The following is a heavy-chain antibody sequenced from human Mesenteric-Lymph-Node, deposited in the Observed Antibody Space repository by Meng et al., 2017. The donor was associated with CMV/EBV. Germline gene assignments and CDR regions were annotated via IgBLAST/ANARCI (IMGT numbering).Heavy chain of an antibody. V-gene: IGHV1-69*10. Sequence: SVKVSCKASGGTFSSYAISWVRQAPGQGLEWMGGIIPILGIANYAQKFQGRVTITTDKSTNTGYMELSTLRPEDTAVYYCARMAGADWGEMYSESSGSRHGMDVWGQGTAVTVSS. CDR3: ARMAGADWGEMYSESSGSRHGMDV. CDR2: IIPILGIA. J-gene: IGHJ6*02. CDR1: GGTFSSYA. D-gene: IGHD3-22*01.